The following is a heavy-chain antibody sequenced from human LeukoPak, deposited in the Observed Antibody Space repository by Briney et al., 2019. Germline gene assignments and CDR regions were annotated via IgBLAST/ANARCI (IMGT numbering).Heavy chain of an antibody. J-gene: IGHJ1*01. CDR2: ISSSTSTI. Sequence: GGSLRLSCAASGFTFSSYSMNWVRQAPGKGLEWISYISSSTSTIYYADSVKGRFTISRDNAKNSLYLQMNSLRDEDTAVYYCARAQYYDSSGYYYEDYFQHWSQGTLVTVSS. V-gene: IGHV3-48*02. CDR1: GFTFSSYS. CDR3: ARAQYYDSSGYYYEDYFQH. D-gene: IGHD3-22*01.